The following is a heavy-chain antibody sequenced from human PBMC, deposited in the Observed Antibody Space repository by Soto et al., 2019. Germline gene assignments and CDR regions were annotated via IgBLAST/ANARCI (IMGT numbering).Heavy chain of an antibody. V-gene: IGHV4-30-4*01. CDR3: ARDRVHQDY. CDR1: GGSISSGDYY. CDR2: IYYSGST. J-gene: IGHJ4*02. Sequence: SSETLSLTCTVSGGSISSGDYYWSWIRRPPGKGLEWIGYIYYSGSTYYNPSLKSRVTISVDTSKNHFSLKLISVTAADPAMYYCARDRVHQDYWGQGTLVTVSS. D-gene: IGHD2-2*01.